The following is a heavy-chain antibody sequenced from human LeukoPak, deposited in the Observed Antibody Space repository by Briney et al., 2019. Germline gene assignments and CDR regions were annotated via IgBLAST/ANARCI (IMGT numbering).Heavy chain of an antibody. Sequence: GASVKVSCKASGYTFTGYYMHWVRQAPGQGLEWMGWINPNSGGTNYAQKFQGRVTMTRDTSISTAYMELSRLRSEDTAVYYCASTMACSSTSCYRNWYFDLWGRGTLVTVSS. D-gene: IGHD2-2*01. J-gene: IGHJ2*01. CDR3: ASTMACSSTSCYRNWYFDL. CDR1: GYTFTGYY. V-gene: IGHV1-2*02. CDR2: INPNSGGT.